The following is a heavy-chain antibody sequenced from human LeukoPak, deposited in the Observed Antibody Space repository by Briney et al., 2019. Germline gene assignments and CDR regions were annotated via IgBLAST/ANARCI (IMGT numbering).Heavy chain of an antibody. CDR2: INHSGST. Sequence: SETLSLTCAVYGGSFSGYYWSWIRQPPGKGLEWIGEINHSGSTNYNPSLKSRVTISVDTSKNQFSLKLSSVTAADTAVYYCARDASYCSGGSCYYYGMDVWGQGTTVTVSS. J-gene: IGHJ6*02. V-gene: IGHV4-34*09. CDR3: ARDASYCSGGSCYYYGMDV. D-gene: IGHD2-15*01. CDR1: GGSFSGYY.